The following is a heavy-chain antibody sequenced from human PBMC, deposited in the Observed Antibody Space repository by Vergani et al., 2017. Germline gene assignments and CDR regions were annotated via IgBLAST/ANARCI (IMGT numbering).Heavy chain of an antibody. V-gene: IGHV3-30-3*01. CDR2: ISYDGSNK. Sequence: QVQLVESGGGVVQPGRSLRLSCAASGFTFSSYAMHWVRQAPGKGLEWVAVISYDGSNKYYADSVKGRFTISRDNSKNTLYLQMNSLRAEDTAVYYCARYDSSGYDAFDIWGQGTMVTVSS. J-gene: IGHJ3*02. CDR3: ARYDSSGYDAFDI. D-gene: IGHD3-22*01. CDR1: GFTFSSYA.